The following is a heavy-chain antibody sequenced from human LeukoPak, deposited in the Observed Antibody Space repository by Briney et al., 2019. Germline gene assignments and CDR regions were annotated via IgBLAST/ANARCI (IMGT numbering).Heavy chain of an antibody. CDR2: INPNSGGT. D-gene: IGHD1-26*01. Sequence: GASVKVSCKASGYTFTGYYMHWVRQAPGQGLEWMGWINPNSGGTNYAQKFQGRVTMTRDTSISTAYMELSRLRSDDTAVYYCARDSLYRSGSYFLGHEDYWGQGTLVTVSS. CDR1: GYTFTGYY. CDR3: ARDSLYRSGSYFLGHEDY. V-gene: IGHV1-2*02. J-gene: IGHJ4*02.